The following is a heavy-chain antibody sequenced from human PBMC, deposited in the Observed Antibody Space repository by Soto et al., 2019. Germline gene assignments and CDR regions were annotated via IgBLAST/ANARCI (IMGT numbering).Heavy chain of an antibody. J-gene: IGHJ6*04. V-gene: IGHV3-21*05. CDR3: ARDLLSWGAYPGS. Sequence: KPWGCMRLSLSAWRIKLNHLTLNRVVQDKGKGLEWNSYISIGSSYIYYAGSVKGRFTISRDNVKHSLFLQMNSLRADDTAVYYWARDLLSWGAYPGSRGKRPKGNVSA. D-gene: IGHD3-16*01. CDR2: ISIGSSYI. CDR1: RIKLNHLT.